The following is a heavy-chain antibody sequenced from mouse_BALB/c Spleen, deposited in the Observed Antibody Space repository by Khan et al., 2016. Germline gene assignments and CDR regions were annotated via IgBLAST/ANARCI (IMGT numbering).Heavy chain of an antibody. Sequence: QVQLKQSGAELVRPGVSVKISCKGSGYTITDYAIHWVKQSHAKSLEWIGVISTYYGDTTYNQKFEGKATMTVDKSSSTAYLELARLTSEYSANYYCAREGLNYDYAMDYWGQGTSVTVSS. J-gene: IGHJ4*01. V-gene: IGHV1S137*01. D-gene: IGHD2-1*01. CDR2: ISTYYGDT. CDR1: GYTITDYA. CDR3: AREGLNYDYAMDY.